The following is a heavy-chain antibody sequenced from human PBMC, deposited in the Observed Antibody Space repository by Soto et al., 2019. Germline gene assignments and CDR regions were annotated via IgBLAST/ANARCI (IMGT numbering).Heavy chain of an antibody. J-gene: IGHJ6*02. CDR3: ARVKDHIAAAASYGYYYYGMDV. Sequence: SVKVSCKASGGTFSSYAISWVRQAPGQGLEWMGGIIPIFGTANYAQKFQGRVTITADESTSTAYMELSSLRSEDTAVYYCARVKDHIAAAASYGYYYYGMDVWGQGTTVTVSS. CDR1: GGTFSSYA. V-gene: IGHV1-69*13. D-gene: IGHD6-13*01. CDR2: IIPIFGTA.